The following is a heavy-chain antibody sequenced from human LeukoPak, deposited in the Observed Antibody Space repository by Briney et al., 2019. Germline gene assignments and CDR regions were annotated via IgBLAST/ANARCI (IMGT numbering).Heavy chain of an antibody. CDR3: ARPAWGYSYGYFDF. CDR1: GYIFTNYY. CDR2: INPSGGTT. V-gene: IGHV1-46*01. J-gene: IGHJ4*02. D-gene: IGHD5-18*01. Sequence: AASVKVSCKASGYIFTNYYIHWVRQAPGQGLEWMGIINPSGGTTGYSQKFQGRVTMTRDTSTSTVYMELSSLGSEDTAFYYCARPAWGYSYGYFDFWGQGTLVSVSS.